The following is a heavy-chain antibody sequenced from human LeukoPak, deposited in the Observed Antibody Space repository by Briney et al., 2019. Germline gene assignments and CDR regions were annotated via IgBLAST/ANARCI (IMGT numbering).Heavy chain of an antibody. CDR1: GGSISNYY. CDR3: ARGGDWGST. V-gene: IGHV4-59*12. Sequence: PSETLSLTCTVSGGSISNYYWSWIRQPPGKGLEWIAYFYYSGSTKYNPSLKSRVTMSVDTTKNQFSLKLYSVTAADPAVYYCARGGDWGSTWGQGTLVTVSS. D-gene: IGHD2-21*02. J-gene: IGHJ4*02. CDR2: FYYSGST.